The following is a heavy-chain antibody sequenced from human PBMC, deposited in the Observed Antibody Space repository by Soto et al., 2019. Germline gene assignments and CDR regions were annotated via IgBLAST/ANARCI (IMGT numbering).Heavy chain of an antibody. V-gene: IGHV2-5*02. J-gene: IGHJ5*02. Sequence: SGPTLVNPTQTLTLTCTFSGFSLSTSGVGVGWIRQPPGKALEWLALIYWDDDKRYSPSLKSRLTITKDTSKNQVVLTMTNMDPVHTATYYCAKSGSSGWYGWFDPWGQGTLVTVSS. D-gene: IGHD6-19*01. CDR1: GFSLSTSGVG. CDR2: IYWDDDK. CDR3: AKSGSSGWYGWFDP.